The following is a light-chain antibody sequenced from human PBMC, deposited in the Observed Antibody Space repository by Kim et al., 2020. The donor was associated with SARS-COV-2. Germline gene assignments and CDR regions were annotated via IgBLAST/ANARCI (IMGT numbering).Light chain of an antibody. Sequence: PVEEPPLSCSATQTIFSTSFAWYHQNPAHSPRLLIYGASTSATGIPPRFRGSGSCTAFTLTITRLVPDDFAVYYCRQYGKSPPLIFGGGTKVEIK. J-gene: IGKJ4*01. CDR2: GAS. V-gene: IGKV3-20*01. CDR3: RQYGKSPPLI. CDR1: QTIFSTS.